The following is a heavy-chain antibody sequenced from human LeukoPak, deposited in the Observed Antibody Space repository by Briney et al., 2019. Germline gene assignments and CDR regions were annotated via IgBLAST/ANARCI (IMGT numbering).Heavy chain of an antibody. J-gene: IGHJ4*02. D-gene: IGHD3-22*01. CDR2: FDSEDGET. Sequence: GASVKVSCKVSGYTLTELAMHRVRQAPGKGIEWMGGFDSEDGETIYAQKFQGRVTMTEDTSTDTAYMELSSLRSEDTAVYYCATVSRGYYDSSGYPFDYWGQGTLVTVSS. CDR1: GYTLTELA. CDR3: ATVSRGYYDSSGYPFDY. V-gene: IGHV1-24*01.